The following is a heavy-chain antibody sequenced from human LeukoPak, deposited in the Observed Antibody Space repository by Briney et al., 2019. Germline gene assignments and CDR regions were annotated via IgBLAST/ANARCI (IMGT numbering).Heavy chain of an antibody. CDR2: IYYSGST. CDR1: GGSVSSGSYY. CDR3: ARARVIGGATIFDY. Sequence: RSETLSLTCTVSGGSVSSGSYYWSWIRQPPGKGLEWIGYIYYSGSTNYNPSLKSRVTISVDTSKNQFSLKLSSVTDADTAVYYCARARVIGGATIFDYWGQGTLVTVSS. D-gene: IGHD1-26*01. V-gene: IGHV4-61*01. J-gene: IGHJ4*02.